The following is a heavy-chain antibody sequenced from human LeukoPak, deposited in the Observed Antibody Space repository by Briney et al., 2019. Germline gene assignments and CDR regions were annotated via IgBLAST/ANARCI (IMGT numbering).Heavy chain of an antibody. Sequence: GGSLRLSCAASGFTFSSFWMNWVRQAPGKGLEWVANIKQDGSERNYVDSVKGRSTISRDNAKNSLFLQMNSLRVEDTAVYYCARGGTRGYSPVDYWGQGTLVTVSS. J-gene: IGHJ4*02. D-gene: IGHD5-18*01. CDR2: IKQDGSER. V-gene: IGHV3-7*03. CDR1: GFTFSSFW. CDR3: ARGGTRGYSPVDY.